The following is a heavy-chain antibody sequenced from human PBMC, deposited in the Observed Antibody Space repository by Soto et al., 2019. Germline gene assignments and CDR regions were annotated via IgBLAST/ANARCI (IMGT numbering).Heavy chain of an antibody. CDR2: IYPGDTDT. J-gene: IGHJ4*02. V-gene: IGHV5-51*01. CDR3: SRADKQWLAPDIYFDY. D-gene: IGHD6-19*01. Sequence: PGESLKISCKGSGYSFTSYWIGWVRQMPGKGLEWMGIIYPGDTDTRYSPSFQGQVTISADKSISTAYLQWSSLNASDTAMYVCSRADKQWLAPDIYFDYWGQGTLVTVSS. CDR1: GYSFTSYW.